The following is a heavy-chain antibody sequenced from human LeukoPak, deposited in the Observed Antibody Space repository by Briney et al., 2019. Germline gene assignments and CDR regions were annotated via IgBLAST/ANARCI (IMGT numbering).Heavy chain of an antibody. J-gene: IGHJ6*03. CDR2: IYPGDSDT. Sequence: GESLKISCKGSGYSFTSYWIGWVRQMPGKGLEWMGIIYPGDSDTRYSPSFQGQVTISADESISTAYLQWSSLKASDTAMYYCARRPGPYYYYMDVWGKGTTVTVSS. CDR3: ARRPGPYYYYMDV. CDR1: GYSFTSYW. V-gene: IGHV5-51*01.